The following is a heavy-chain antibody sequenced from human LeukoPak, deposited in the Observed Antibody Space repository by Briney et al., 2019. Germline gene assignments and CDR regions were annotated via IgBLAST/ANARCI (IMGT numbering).Heavy chain of an antibody. J-gene: IGHJ5*02. Sequence: GGSLRLSCAASGFTFSSYAMSWVRQAPGKGLEWVSAISGSGGSTYYADSVKGRFTISRDNSKNTLYLQMNSLRAEDTAVYYCAKERGLRFLEWRLGGFDPWGQGTLVTASS. CDR1: GFTFSSYA. CDR2: ISGSGGST. V-gene: IGHV3-23*01. CDR3: AKERGLRFLEWRLGGFDP. D-gene: IGHD3-3*01.